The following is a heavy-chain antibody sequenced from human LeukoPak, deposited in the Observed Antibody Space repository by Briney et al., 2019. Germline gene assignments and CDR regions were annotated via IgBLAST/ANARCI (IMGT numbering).Heavy chain of an antibody. CDR3: ARDDAMGATIDY. V-gene: IGHV3-48*03. D-gene: IGHD1-26*01. Sequence: QAGGSLTLSCAASGFTFRSYEMNWVRQAPGKGLEWVSYISSSGSTIYYADSVKGRFTISRENAKNSLYLQMNSLRAEDTAVYYCARDDAMGATIDYWGQGTLVTVSS. CDR1: GFTFRSYE. J-gene: IGHJ4*02. CDR2: ISSSGSTI.